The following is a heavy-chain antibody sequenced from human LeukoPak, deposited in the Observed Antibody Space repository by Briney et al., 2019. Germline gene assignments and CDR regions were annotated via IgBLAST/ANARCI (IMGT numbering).Heavy chain of an antibody. Sequence: PGGSLRLSCAASGFTFDDYGMSRVRQAPGKGLEWVSGINWNGGSTGYADSVKGRFTISRDNAKNSLYLQMNSLRAEDTALYYCARAASGRYYSLREGAFDIWGQGTMVTVSS. CDR3: ARAASGRYYSLREGAFDI. J-gene: IGHJ3*02. D-gene: IGHD3-10*01. V-gene: IGHV3-20*04. CDR2: INWNGGST. CDR1: GFTFDDYG.